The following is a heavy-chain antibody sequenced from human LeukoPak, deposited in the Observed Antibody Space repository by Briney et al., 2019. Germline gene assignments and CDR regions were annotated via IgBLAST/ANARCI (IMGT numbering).Heavy chain of an antibody. J-gene: IGHJ4*02. CDR2: ISSSGSTI. D-gene: IGHD2-2*01. CDR1: GFTFSDYY. V-gene: IGHV3-11*01. Sequence: GGSLRLSCAASGFTFSDYYMSWIRQAPGKGLEWVSYISSSGSTIYYADSVKGRFTISRDNAKNSLYLQMNSLRAEDTAVYYCARELIVVVPHARGGDYVLDYWGQGTLATVSS. CDR3: ARELIVVVPHARGGDYVLDY.